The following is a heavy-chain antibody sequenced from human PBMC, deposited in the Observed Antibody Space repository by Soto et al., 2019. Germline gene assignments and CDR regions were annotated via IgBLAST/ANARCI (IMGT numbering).Heavy chain of an antibody. J-gene: IGHJ3*02. CDR2: FDPEDGET. Sequence: ASVKVSCKVSGYTLTELSMHWVRQAPGKGLEWMGGFDPEDGETIYAQKFQGGVTMTEDTSTDTAYMELSSLRSEDTAVYYCATDRSRVVTAIPDLMGAFDIWGQGTMVTVSS. CDR3: ATDRSRVVTAIPDLMGAFDI. CDR1: GYTLTELS. V-gene: IGHV1-24*01. D-gene: IGHD2-21*02.